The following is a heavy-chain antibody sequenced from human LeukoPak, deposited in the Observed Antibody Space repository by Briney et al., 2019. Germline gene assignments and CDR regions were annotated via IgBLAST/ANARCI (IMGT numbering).Heavy chain of an antibody. J-gene: IGHJ4*02. V-gene: IGHV1-18*01. Sequence: ASVKVSCKASGYTFSNYGIHWVRQAPGQGLEWMGWSSTNSDNANYAQKFQGRVTMTTDTSTSTAYMELRSLRSDDTAAYYCARDGTSTDDYWGQGTAVTVSS. CDR1: GYTFSNYG. CDR3: ARDGTSTDDY. D-gene: IGHD1-7*01. CDR2: SSTNSDNA.